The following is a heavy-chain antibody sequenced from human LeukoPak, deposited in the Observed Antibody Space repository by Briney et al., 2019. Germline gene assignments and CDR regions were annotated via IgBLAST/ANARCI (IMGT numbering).Heavy chain of an antibody. CDR2: INHSGST. V-gene: IGHV4-34*01. J-gene: IGHJ1*01. CDR3: ARGTVVVPAAAQSVAAAGPEYFQH. Sequence: SETLSLTCAVYGGSFSGYYWSWIRQPPGKGLEWIGEINHSGSTNYNPSLKSRVTISVDTSKNQFSLKLSSVTAADTAVYYCARGTVVVPAAAQSVAAAGPEYFQHWGQGTLVTVSS. CDR1: GGSFSGYY. D-gene: IGHD2-2*01.